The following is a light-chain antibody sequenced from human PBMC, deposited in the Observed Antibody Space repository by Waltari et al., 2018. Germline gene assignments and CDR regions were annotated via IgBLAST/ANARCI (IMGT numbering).Light chain of an antibody. J-gene: IGLJ2*01. CDR3: SSYAGSSKGV. CDR2: TVS. CDR1: SSDVGNYKR. Sequence: QSALTQPASVSGSTGQSITISCTGTSSDVGNYKRVSWYQQHPGKAPKLMIYTVSKRPSGFSDRFSGSKSGDMASLTISGLQPEDEAEYFCSSYAGSSKGVFGGGTKVTVL. V-gene: IGLV2-23*02.